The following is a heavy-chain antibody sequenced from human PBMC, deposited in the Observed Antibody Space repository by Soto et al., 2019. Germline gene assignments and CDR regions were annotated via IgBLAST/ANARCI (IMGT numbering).Heavy chain of an antibody. CDR2: ITGSGGDK. CDR1: GFTFSPYY. V-gene: IGHV3-21*01. J-gene: IGHJ6*02. D-gene: IGHD2-2*01. Sequence: GGALRLSCAASGFTFSPYYMNWVRQAPGKGLEWVSSITGSGGDKYYADSVKGRFTISRDNARNSLYLQMSSLRVEDTAVYYCARDDHIVVVPTSLGAMDVWGQGTTVTVSS. CDR3: ARDDHIVVVPTSLGAMDV.